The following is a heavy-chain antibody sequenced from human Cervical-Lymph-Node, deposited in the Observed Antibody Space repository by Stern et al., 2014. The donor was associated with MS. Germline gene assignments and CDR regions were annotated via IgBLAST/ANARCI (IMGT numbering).Heavy chain of an antibody. CDR2: LFCDDDK. D-gene: IGHD3-10*01. Sequence: QITLKESGPTLVKPTQTLTLTCTFSGFSFSTTGVGVGWIRQPPGKALEWLALLFCDDDKRYSPSLKSRLTITKDTSKTQVVLAMTNMDPVDTATYYCAHRPPYGSGSFDAFDIWGQGTVVTVSS. J-gene: IGHJ3*02. V-gene: IGHV2-5*02. CDR1: GFSFSTTGVG. CDR3: AHRPPYGSGSFDAFDI.